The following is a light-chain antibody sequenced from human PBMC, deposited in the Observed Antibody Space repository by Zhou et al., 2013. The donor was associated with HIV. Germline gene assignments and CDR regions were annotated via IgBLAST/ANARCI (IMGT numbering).Light chain of an antibody. CDR2: DAS. J-gene: IGKJ4*01. Sequence: DIVLTQSPDTLSLSPGERATLSCRASQSVDSDYLAWYQQRPGQAPRFLIYDASSRAAGIPDRFSGSGSGTDFTLTISRLEPEDFAVYYCQQRSNWPLTFGGGTKVEIK. V-gene: IGKV3D-20*02. CDR1: QSVDSDY. CDR3: QQRSNWPLT.